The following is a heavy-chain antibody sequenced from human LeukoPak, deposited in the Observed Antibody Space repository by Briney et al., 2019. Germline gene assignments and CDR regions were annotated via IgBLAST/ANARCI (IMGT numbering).Heavy chain of an antibody. J-gene: IGHJ5*02. V-gene: IGHV3-23*01. CDR2: INGSGGST. CDR3: AKKYSTGLDP. Sequence: PGGFLRLSCAASGFTFGSYAMSWVRQAPGKGLEWVSDINGSGGSTYYTDSVKGRFTISRDNSKDTLYLQMNSLRAEDTAIYYCAKKYSTGLDPWGQGTLVTVSS. D-gene: IGHD1-26*01. CDR1: GFTFGSYA.